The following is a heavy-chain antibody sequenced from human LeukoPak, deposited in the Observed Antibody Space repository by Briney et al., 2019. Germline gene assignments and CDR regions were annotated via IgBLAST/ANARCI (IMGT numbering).Heavy chain of an antibody. J-gene: IGHJ5*02. V-gene: IGHV4-39*07. Sequence: SETLSLTCTVSGGSISSSSYYWGWIRQPPGKGLEWIGSIYYSGSTYYNPSLKSRVTISVDTSKNQFSLKLSSVTAADTAVYYCARELPVVVISPHWFDPWGQGTLVTVSS. CDR3: ARELPVVVISPHWFDP. CDR2: IYYSGST. D-gene: IGHD3-22*01. CDR1: GGSISSSSYY.